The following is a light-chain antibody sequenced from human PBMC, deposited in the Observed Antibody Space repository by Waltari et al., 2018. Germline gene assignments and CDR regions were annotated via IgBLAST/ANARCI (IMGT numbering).Light chain of an antibody. CDR3: GSYTRSKTLV. CDR1: TSDIGYYDY. Sequence: QSALTQPASVSGSPGQSMTISCTGTTSDIGYYDYVSWYQQHPGGAPKLLIYGVNKRSPGASNRFSGSKSGNTASLTISDLQAADEADYYCGSYTRSKTLVFGGGTKLTVL. CDR2: GVN. J-gene: IGLJ2*01. V-gene: IGLV2-14*03.